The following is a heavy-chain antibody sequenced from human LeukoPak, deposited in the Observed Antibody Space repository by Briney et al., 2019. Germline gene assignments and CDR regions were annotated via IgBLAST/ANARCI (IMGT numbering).Heavy chain of an antibody. CDR3: AKALSEIYCSSTSCYLLDY. CDR2: ISGSGGST. D-gene: IGHD2-2*01. J-gene: IGHJ4*02. CDR1: GFTFSSYA. V-gene: IGHV3-23*01. Sequence: GGSLRLSCAASGFTFSSYAMSWVRQAPGKGLEWVSAISGSGGSTYYADSVKGRFTISRDNSKNTLYLQMDSLRAEDTAVYYCAKALSEIYCSSTSCYLLDYWGQGTLVTVSS.